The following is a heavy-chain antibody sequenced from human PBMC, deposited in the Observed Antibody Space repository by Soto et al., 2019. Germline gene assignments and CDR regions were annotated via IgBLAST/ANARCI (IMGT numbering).Heavy chain of an antibody. CDR3: AKDSWAIFGVPAGEYYAMDV. Sequence: EVQLLESGGAPVQSGGSLRLSCVASGFTFENYAMSWVRQAPGKGLEWVSATSGSGGTTHYSDSVKGRFTISRDNSKNTVYLQMNDLRVEDAAEYFCAKDSWAIFGVPAGEYYAMDVWGQGTTVTVSS. J-gene: IGHJ6*02. V-gene: IGHV3-23*01. CDR1: GFTFENYA. D-gene: IGHD3-3*01. CDR2: TSGSGGTT.